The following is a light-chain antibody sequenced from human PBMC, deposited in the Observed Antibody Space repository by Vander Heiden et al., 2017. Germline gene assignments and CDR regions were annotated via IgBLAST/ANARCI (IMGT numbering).Light chain of an antibody. V-gene: IGKV1-39*01. CDR3: QQSYSTSALT. J-gene: IGKJ4*01. CDR2: SAS. CDR1: QSVTTY. Sequence: DAQLTQSPSSLSASVGDRITITCRTSQSVTTYLHWYQQKPGKAPQLLIYSASHLHSGVPSRFSGSGSGTDFTLTISSLQPEDFATYYCQQSYSTSALTFGGGTKVDIK.